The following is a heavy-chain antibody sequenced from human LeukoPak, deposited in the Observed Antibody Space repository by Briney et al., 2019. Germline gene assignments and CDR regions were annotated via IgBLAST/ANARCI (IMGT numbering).Heavy chain of an antibody. Sequence: PGGSLRLSCAASQFTFSSYAMSWVRQAPGKGLEWVSAIRGTGGGTNYGDSVKGRFTISRDNSKNTLYLQMNSLRAEDTAVYSCARIASDYYDSSGPRRGAFDIWGQGTMVTVSS. CDR1: QFTFSSYA. CDR2: IRGTGGGT. CDR3: ARIASDYYDSSGPRRGAFDI. D-gene: IGHD3-22*01. J-gene: IGHJ3*02. V-gene: IGHV3-23*01.